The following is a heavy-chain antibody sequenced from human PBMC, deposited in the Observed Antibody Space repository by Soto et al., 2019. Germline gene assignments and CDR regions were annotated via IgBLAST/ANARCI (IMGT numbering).Heavy chain of an antibody. V-gene: IGHV3-33*01. Sequence: QVQLVESGGGVVQPGRSLRLSCAASGFTFSSYGMHWVRQAPGKGLEWVAVIWHDGSNKYYADSVKGRFTISRDNSKHKLYLQMNSLRAEDTAVYYSAREISGWMENWFDPWGQGTLVTVSS. J-gene: IGHJ5*02. CDR1: GFTFSSYG. CDR3: AREISGWMENWFDP. D-gene: IGHD6-19*01. CDR2: IWHDGSNK.